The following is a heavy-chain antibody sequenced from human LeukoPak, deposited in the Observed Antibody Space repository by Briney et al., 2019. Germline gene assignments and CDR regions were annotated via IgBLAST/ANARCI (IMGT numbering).Heavy chain of an antibody. CDR1: GFTFSDHY. CDR2: IYYSGSA. Sequence: GSLRLSCAASGFTFSDHYMDWVPQPPGKGLEWVGSIYYSGSAYYNPSLSSRITVSVDTSKKQFSLKLSSVTAADAAVYYCARHLRQSQPFDIWGQGTMVTVSS. CDR3: ARHLRQSQPFDI. V-gene: IGHV4-39*01. D-gene: IGHD2-2*01. J-gene: IGHJ3*02.